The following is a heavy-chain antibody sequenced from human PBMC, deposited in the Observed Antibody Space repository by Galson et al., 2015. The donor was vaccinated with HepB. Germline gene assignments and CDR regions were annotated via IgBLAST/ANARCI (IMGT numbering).Heavy chain of an antibody. V-gene: IGHV3-73*01. D-gene: IGHD3-22*01. CDR1: GFSFSGPP. Sequence: SLRLSCADSGFSFSGPPIHWVRQASGKGLEWVGRIRPKSRSYATAHTASVKGRFTISRDDSKNTAYLQMSGLKTEDTAIYYCTYYDSSGYYYAYWGQGTLVTVSS. CDR2: IRPKSRSYAT. J-gene: IGHJ4*02. CDR3: TYYDSSGYYYAY.